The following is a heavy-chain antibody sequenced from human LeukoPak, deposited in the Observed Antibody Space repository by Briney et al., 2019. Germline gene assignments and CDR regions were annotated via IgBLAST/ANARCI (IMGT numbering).Heavy chain of an antibody. CDR2: IIPIFGTA. CDR3: ARDSNLMFDP. D-gene: IGHD3-3*02. J-gene: IGHJ5*02. Sequence: VASVKVSCKASGGTFSSYAISWVRQAPGQGLEWMGGIIPIFGTANYAQKFQGRVTITADESTSTAYMELSSLRSEDTAVYYCARDSNLMFDPWGQGTLVTASS. V-gene: IGHV1-69*01. CDR1: GGTFSSYA.